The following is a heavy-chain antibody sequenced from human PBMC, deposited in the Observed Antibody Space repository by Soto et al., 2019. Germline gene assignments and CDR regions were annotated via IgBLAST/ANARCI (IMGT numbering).Heavy chain of an antibody. D-gene: IGHD3-10*01. CDR2: IYYSGST. V-gene: IGHV4-59*01. Sequence: SETLSLTCTVSGGSIRSCYWSWIRQPPGKGLEWIGYIYYSGSTNYNPSLKSRVTISVDTSKNQFSLKLSSVTAADTAVYYCARVWGGAFDIWGQGTTVTVS. CDR1: GGSIRSCY. CDR3: ARVWGGAFDI. J-gene: IGHJ3*02.